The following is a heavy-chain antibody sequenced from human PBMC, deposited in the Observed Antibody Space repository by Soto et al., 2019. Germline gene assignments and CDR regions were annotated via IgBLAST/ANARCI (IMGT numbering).Heavy chain of an antibody. CDR1: GLTFVNYA. D-gene: IGHD3-22*01. Sequence: GGSLRLSCAASGLTFVNYAMHWVRQAPGKGLEWVAVISYDGSKKYYADSVKGRFTISRDNSKSTLYMQMNSLRAEDTAVFYCARAYYYDRSAFDYWGQGTQVTVSS. J-gene: IGHJ4*02. CDR3: ARAYYYDRSAFDY. CDR2: ISYDGSKK. V-gene: IGHV3-30-3*01.